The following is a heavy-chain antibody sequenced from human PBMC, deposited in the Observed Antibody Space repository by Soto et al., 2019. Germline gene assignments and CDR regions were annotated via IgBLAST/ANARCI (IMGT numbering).Heavy chain of an antibody. CDR2: IVVGSGNT. CDR1: GFTFTSSA. J-gene: IGHJ6*02. Sequence: SVKVSCKASGFTFTSSAVQWVRQARGQRLEWIGWIVVGSGNTNYAQKFQERVTITRDMSTSTAYMELSSLRSEDTAVYYCAASSGYSSSSAGYYYYGMDVSGQGTTVTV. D-gene: IGHD6-6*01. V-gene: IGHV1-58*01. CDR3: AASSGYSSSSAGYYYYGMDV.